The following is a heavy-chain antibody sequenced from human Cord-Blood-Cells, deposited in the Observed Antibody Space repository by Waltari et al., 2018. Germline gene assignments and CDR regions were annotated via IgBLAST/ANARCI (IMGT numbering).Heavy chain of an antibody. CDR3: AARDPDYGGKGYYFDY. D-gene: IGHD4-17*01. CDR1: GGTFSSYT. J-gene: IGHJ4*02. Sequence: QVQLVQSGAEVKKPGSSVKVSCKASGGTFSSYTISWVRQAPGQGLEWMGRIIPILGIANYAQKFQGRGTSTADKSTSTAYMELSSLRSEDTAVYYCAARDPDYGGKGYYFDYWGQGTLVTVSS. V-gene: IGHV1-69*02. CDR2: IIPILGIA.